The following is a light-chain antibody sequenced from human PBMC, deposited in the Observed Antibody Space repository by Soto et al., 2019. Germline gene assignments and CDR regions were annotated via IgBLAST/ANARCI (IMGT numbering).Light chain of an antibody. V-gene: IGKV3-11*01. Sequence: PGERVTLSCRASQSVSSSYLTWYQQKPGQAPRLLIYDASNRATGIPARFSGSGSGTDFTLTISSLEPEEFAVYYCQQRSNWPPKITFGQGTRLEIK. J-gene: IGKJ5*01. CDR2: DAS. CDR3: QQRSNWPPKIT. CDR1: QSVSSSY.